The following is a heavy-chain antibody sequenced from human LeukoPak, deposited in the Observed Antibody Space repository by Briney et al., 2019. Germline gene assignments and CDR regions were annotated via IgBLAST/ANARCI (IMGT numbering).Heavy chain of an antibody. D-gene: IGHD6-13*01. CDR2: ISVVSSGT. V-gene: IGHV3-23*01. CDR3: AKTAQPSRIAAAGYFDD. CDR1: GFTFSNYA. Sequence: GGSLRLSCAASGFTFSNYAMSWVRQAPGKGLEWVSAISVVSSGTYYADSVKGRFTISRDNSKNMIYLQLTSLGAEDTAVYYCAKTAQPSRIAAAGYFDDWGQGTLVAVSS. J-gene: IGHJ4*02.